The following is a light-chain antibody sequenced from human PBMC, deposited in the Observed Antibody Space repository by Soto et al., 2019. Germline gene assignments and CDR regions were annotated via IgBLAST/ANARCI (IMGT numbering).Light chain of an antibody. Sequence: LTQPASVSGSPGQSITISCVGTSGDIGDYNYVSWYQQHPGKVPKVIIYDVSNRPSGVSYRFSGTKSGNTASLTVSGLQAEDEADYYCCSYTRTGTLIFGTGTKVTVL. CDR2: DVS. CDR1: SGDIGDYNY. CDR3: CSYTRTGTLI. J-gene: IGLJ1*01. V-gene: IGLV2-14*01.